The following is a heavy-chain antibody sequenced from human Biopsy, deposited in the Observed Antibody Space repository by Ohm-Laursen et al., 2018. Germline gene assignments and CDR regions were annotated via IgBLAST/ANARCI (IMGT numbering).Heavy chain of an antibody. Sequence: PSDTLSLTCIVSGASVTSGSYYWSWIRQPPGKGLEWLGYISNIGSTNYNPSLKSRVTISVDTSKNHFSLKLTSVTAADTAVYYCARESALAGDFDSWGQGTLVTVSS. V-gene: IGHV4-61*01. CDR2: ISNIGST. J-gene: IGHJ4*02. D-gene: IGHD6-19*01. CDR1: GASVTSGSYY. CDR3: ARESALAGDFDS.